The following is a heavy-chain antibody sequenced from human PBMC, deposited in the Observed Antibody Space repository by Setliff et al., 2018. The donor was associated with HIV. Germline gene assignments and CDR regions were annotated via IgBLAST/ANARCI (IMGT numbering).Heavy chain of an antibody. CDR3: ALTGHRLLRGYMDV. J-gene: IGHJ6*03. Sequence: PSETLSLTCYVTDDPISSYYWSWVRQPAGKGLEWIGRLYVSGDTNHNPSLKSRVTMSLDTSKKHFSLNLKSVTAADTAVYYCALTGHRLLRGYMDVWGKGTTVTVSS. D-gene: IGHD2-15*01. CDR1: DDPISSYY. CDR2: LYVSGDT. V-gene: IGHV4-4*07.